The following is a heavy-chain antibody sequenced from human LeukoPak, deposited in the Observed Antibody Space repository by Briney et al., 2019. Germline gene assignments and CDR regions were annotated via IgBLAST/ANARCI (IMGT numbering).Heavy chain of an antibody. Sequence: SETLSLTCTVSGDSINIYYWTWIRQPPGKGLEWIGYIYYSGSTDYNPSLKSRVTISVDTSKNQFSLKLDSVTAADTAVYYCARQVPYTSRPDYWGQGTLVTVSS. J-gene: IGHJ4*02. D-gene: IGHD2-2*01. CDR2: IYYSGST. CDR3: ARQVPYTSRPDY. V-gene: IGHV4-59*08. CDR1: GDSINIYY.